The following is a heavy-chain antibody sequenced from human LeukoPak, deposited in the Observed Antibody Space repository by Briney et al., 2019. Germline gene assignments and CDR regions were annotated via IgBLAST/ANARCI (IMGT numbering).Heavy chain of an antibody. V-gene: IGHV4-39*01. Sequence: MPSETLSLTCTVSGGSISSSSYYWGWIRQPPGKGLEWIGSIYYSGSTYYNPSLKSRVTISVDTSKNQFSLKLSSVTAADTAVYYCARHRNHAPDYWGQGTLVTVSS. CDR3: ARHRNHAPDY. CDR2: IYYSGST. J-gene: IGHJ4*02. CDR1: GGSISSSSYY. D-gene: IGHD2-2*01.